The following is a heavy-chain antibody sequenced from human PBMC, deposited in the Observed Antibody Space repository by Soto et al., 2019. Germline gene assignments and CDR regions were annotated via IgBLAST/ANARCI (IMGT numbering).Heavy chain of an antibody. CDR3: ARDASAGPEYIDF. V-gene: IGHV3-21*01. Sequence: LRLSCAASGFTFSSHSMNWARQAPGKGLEWVSSISSRSAYIYYADSLKGRFTISRDNAKNSLYLQMNSLRADDTAVYYCARDASAGPEYIDFWGQGTLVTVSS. CDR1: GFTFSSHS. CDR2: ISSRSAYI. D-gene: IGHD6-13*01. J-gene: IGHJ4*02.